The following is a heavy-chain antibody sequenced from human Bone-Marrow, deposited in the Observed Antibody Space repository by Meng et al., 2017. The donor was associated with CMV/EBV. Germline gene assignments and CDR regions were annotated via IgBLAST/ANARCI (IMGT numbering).Heavy chain of an antibody. D-gene: IGHD4/OR15-4a*01. Sequence: ASVKVSCKASGYTFTAYHMHWVRQAPGQGLEWMGWVTPYSGGTFYAQKFKGRVTMTRDTSISTAYMELTNLTSDDTAIYYCTRHANYLAVWGPGTTVTGSS. V-gene: IGHV1-2*02. CDR1: GYTFTAYH. CDR3: TRHANYLAV. J-gene: IGHJ6*02. CDR2: VTPYSGGT.